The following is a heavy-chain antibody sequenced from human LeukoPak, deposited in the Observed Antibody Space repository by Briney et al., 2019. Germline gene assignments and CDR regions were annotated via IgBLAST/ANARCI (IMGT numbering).Heavy chain of an antibody. CDR1: GLTVSSHY. J-gene: IGHJ4*02. V-gene: IGHV3-53*01. CDR2: VYSDGST. Sequence: QPGGSLRLSCAASGLTVSSHYMSWVRQAPGKGLEWVSLVYSDGSTYYADSVKGRFTIPRDNSQHTLYLQMSSLRAEDTAVYYCARALYYFDYWGQGTLVTVSS. CDR3: ARALYYFDY.